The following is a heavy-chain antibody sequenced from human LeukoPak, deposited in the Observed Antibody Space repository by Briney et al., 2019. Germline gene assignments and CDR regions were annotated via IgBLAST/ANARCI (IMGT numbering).Heavy chain of an antibody. CDR3: ARMGIVGATDFDY. D-gene: IGHD1-26*01. CDR1: VYTFTSYG. CDR2: ISAYNGNT. J-gene: IGHJ4*02. Sequence: ASVNVSCKSSVYTFTSYGISGVGPAPAQGLDWMGWISAYNGNTNYAQKLQGRVTMTTDTSTSTAYMELKSLRSDDTAVYYCARMGIVGATDFDYWGQGTLVTVSS. V-gene: IGHV1-18*01.